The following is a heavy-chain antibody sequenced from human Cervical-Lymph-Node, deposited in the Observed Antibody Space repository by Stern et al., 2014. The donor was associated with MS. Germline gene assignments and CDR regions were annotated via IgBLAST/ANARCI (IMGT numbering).Heavy chain of an antibody. CDR1: GYTFTSYG. V-gene: IGHV1-18*01. Sequence: QVQLVQSGAEVKKPGASVKVSCQASGYTFTSYGISWVRQAPGQVLEWMGWIIADNGNTNESQKLQGRVTRTTYTSTSTAYMELRSLRSDDTAVYYCARGLLGSENAFDIWGQGTMVTVSS. CDR2: IIADNGNT. CDR3: ARGLLGSENAFDI. J-gene: IGHJ3*02. D-gene: IGHD2-15*01.